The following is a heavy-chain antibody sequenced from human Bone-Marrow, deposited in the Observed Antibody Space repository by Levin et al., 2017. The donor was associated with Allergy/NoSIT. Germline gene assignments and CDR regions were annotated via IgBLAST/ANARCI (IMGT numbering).Heavy chain of an antibody. D-gene: IGHD3-16*01. J-gene: IGHJ4*02. CDR1: GFPFSDYY. CDR2: ITIGNSV. Sequence: GGSLRLSCAASGFPFSDYYMSWIRQAPGKGLEWIAYITIGNSVYYADSVKGRFTISRDNSKNSVFLQMNSLRPEDTAVYYCARDQGITGDYDYWGQGTLVTVAS. V-gene: IGHV3-11*01. CDR3: ARDQGITGDYDY.